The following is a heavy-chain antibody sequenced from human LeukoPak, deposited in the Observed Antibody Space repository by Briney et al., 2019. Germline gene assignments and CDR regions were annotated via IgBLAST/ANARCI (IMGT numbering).Heavy chain of an antibody. J-gene: IGHJ4*02. CDR2: IPPSVST. V-gene: IGHV4-4*07. Sequence: PSETLSLTCTVSGGSISDYNWSWIRQPAGKGLEWMGRIPPSVSTNYNPSLKSRVSMSVDTSRNQFSLNLSSVTAADTAVYYCAKGGIAAADLAYFDYWGQGTLVTVSS. CDR1: GGSISDYN. CDR3: AKGGIAAADLAYFDY. D-gene: IGHD6-13*01.